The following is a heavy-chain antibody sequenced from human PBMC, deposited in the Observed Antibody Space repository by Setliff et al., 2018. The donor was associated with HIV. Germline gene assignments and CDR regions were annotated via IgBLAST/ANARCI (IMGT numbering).Heavy chain of an antibody. D-gene: IGHD5-12*01. CDR2: IYYSGSSGST. CDR1: GGSISSGGYY. CDR3: ARPSAGGGYNYWYFDL. Sequence: SETLSLTCTVSGGSISSGGYYWSWIRQHPGKGLEWIGHIYYSGSSGSTYYNPSLKSRVTISVDTSKNQFSLKLSSVTAADTAVYYCARPSAGGGYNYWYFDLWGRGTLVTVSS. J-gene: IGHJ2*01. V-gene: IGHV4-31*03.